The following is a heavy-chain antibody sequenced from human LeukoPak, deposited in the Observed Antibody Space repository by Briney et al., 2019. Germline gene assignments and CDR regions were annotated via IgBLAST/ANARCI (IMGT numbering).Heavy chain of an antibody. D-gene: IGHD5/OR15-5a*01. CDR1: GGSIGSYH. V-gene: IGHV4-59*01. CDR3: ARVASKGGMDV. CDR2: IHYTWNA. Sequence: SETLSLTCSVSGGSIGSYHWSWIRQTPGKGLEWIGHIHYTWNAKYNPSLKSRVTISLDRSNNQFSLRLSSVTAAYSAVYFCARVASKGGMDVWGQGTTVTVS. J-gene: IGHJ6*02.